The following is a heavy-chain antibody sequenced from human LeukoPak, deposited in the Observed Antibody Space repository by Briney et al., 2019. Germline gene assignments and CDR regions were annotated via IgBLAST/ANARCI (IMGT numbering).Heavy chain of an antibody. CDR3: ATKQWLAPPPDS. Sequence: GGSLRLSCAASGFTFSKYWMLWVRQAPGKGLESVSRINTDGTVTTYADSVKGRFTVSRDNSDNTMFLQMNSVRDEDTAVYYCATKQWLAPPPDSWGQGTPVTVSS. CDR2: INTDGTVT. CDR1: GFTFSKYW. D-gene: IGHD6-19*01. J-gene: IGHJ4*02. V-gene: IGHV3-74*01.